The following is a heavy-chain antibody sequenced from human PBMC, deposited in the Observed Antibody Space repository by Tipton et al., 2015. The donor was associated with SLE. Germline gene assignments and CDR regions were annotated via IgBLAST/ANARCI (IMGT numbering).Heavy chain of an antibody. CDR1: GGSFSGYY. J-gene: IGHJ4*02. CDR2: INHSGST. V-gene: IGHV4-34*01. Sequence: LRLSCAVYGGSFSGYYWSWIRQPPGKGLEWIGEINHSGSTNYNPSLKSRVTISVDTSKNHFSLKLSSETAADTAVYYCARLWGTEGYSSSPGYWGQGTLVTVSS. CDR3: ARLWGTEGYSSSPGY. D-gene: IGHD6-13*01.